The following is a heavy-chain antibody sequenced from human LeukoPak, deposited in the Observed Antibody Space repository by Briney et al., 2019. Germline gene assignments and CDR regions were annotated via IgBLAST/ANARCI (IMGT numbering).Heavy chain of an antibody. Sequence: GGSLGLSCAASGFTVSDYYMSWIRQAPGKGLEWVSYINSRGTIYYADSVKGRFTISRDTAKNTLYLEMNSLRAEETAVYYCARAQGSWSRYYMDVWGKGTTVTVSS. V-gene: IGHV3-11*01. CDR1: GFTVSDYY. CDR2: INSRGTI. J-gene: IGHJ6*03. CDR3: ARAQGSWSRYYMDV. D-gene: IGHD6-13*01.